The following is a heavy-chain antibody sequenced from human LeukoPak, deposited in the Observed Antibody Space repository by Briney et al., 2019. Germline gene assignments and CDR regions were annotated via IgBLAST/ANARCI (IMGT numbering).Heavy chain of an antibody. V-gene: IGHV1-18*01. Sequence: ASVKVSCKASGYTFTSYGISWVRQAPGQGLEWMGWISAYNGNTNYAQKLQGRVTMTTDTSTSTAYMELRRLRSDDTAVYYCARFDILTGQVDYWGQGTLVTVSS. CDR2: ISAYNGNT. J-gene: IGHJ4*02. D-gene: IGHD3-9*01. CDR3: ARFDILTGQVDY. CDR1: GYTFTSYG.